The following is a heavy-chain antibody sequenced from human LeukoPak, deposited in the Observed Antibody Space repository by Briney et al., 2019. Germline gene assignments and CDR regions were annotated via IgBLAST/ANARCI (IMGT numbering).Heavy chain of an antibody. Sequence: PGGSLRLSCAASGFTFSSNGMHWVRQAPGKGLEWVAFIQNDGNNKKYGDSVKGRFTISRDNSKNTLYLQMNSLRAEDTAVYYCAGSGEAAHTYYFDYWGQGTLVTVSS. D-gene: IGHD2-15*01. CDR2: IQNDGNNK. V-gene: IGHV3-30*02. CDR1: GFTFSSNG. CDR3: AGSGEAAHTYYFDY. J-gene: IGHJ4*02.